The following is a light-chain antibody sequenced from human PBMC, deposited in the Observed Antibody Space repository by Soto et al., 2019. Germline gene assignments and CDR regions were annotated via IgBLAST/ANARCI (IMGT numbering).Light chain of an antibody. Sequence: QSVLTQPASVSGSPGQSITISCTGTSSDIGAYNYVSWYQQHPDKAPKLMIFDVSNRPSGVSNRFSGSKSGNVASLTISGLQAEDEADYYCKSFTSTTTYVFGTGTKVTVL. CDR1: SSDIGAYNY. CDR3: KSFTSTTTYV. V-gene: IGLV2-14*03. CDR2: DVS. J-gene: IGLJ1*01.